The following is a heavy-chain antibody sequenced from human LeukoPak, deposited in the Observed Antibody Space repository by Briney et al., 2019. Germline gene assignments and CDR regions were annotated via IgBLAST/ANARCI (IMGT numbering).Heavy chain of an antibody. CDR2: IYYSGST. Sequence: PSETLSPTCTVSGGSFSSYYWSWIRQPPGKGLEWIGYIYYSGSTNYNPSLKSRVTISVDTSKNQFSLRLSSVTAADTAVYYCARAGTAMVTLDYWGQGTLVTVSS. V-gene: IGHV4-59*01. D-gene: IGHD5-18*01. CDR1: GGSFSSYY. J-gene: IGHJ4*02. CDR3: ARAGTAMVTLDY.